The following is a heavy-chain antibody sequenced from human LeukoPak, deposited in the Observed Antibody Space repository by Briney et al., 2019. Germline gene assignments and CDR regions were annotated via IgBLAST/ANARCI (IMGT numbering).Heavy chain of an antibody. Sequence: GRSLRLSCAASGFTFSNYAMHWVRQAPGKGLEWLSIVSHDANTTYYADCVKGRFIISRDNSKNTLYLQMSSLTSEDTAIYFCMRVRLRSGGNGYWGEGTLVTVSS. CDR3: MRVRLRSGGNGY. J-gene: IGHJ4*02. V-gene: IGHV3-30*04. CDR2: VSHDANTT. CDR1: GFTFSNYA. D-gene: IGHD4-23*01.